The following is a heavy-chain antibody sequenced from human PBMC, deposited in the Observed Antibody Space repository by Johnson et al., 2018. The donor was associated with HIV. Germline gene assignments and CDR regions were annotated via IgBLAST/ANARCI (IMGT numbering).Heavy chain of an antibody. CDR1: GITFSSSG. V-gene: IGHV3-30*02. J-gene: IGHJ3*02. CDR2: IRYDGNNK. Sequence: QVQLVESGGGVVPPGGSLRLSCAASGITFSSSGMNWVRQAPGKGLEWVSFIRYDGNNKYYTDSVKGRFTISRDNSKNTLYLQMNSLKTEDTAVYYCTTWWELLGPDDAFDIWGQGTMVTVSS. D-gene: IGHD1-26*01. CDR3: TTWWELLGPDDAFDI.